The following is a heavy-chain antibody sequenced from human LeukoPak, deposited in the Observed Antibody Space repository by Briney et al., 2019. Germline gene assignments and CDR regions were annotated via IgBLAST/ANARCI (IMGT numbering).Heavy chain of an antibody. V-gene: IGHV3-48*01. J-gene: IGHJ4*02. CDR3: ARDYYDSSGYYQSNY. CDR2: ISSSSSTI. D-gene: IGHD3-22*01. CDR1: GFTFSNYN. Sequence: GGSLRLSCAASGFTFSNYNMNWVRQAPGKGLEWVSYISSSSSTIYYADSVKGRFTISRDNAKNSLYLQMNSLRAEDTAVYYCARDYYDSSGYYQSNYWGQGTLVTVSS.